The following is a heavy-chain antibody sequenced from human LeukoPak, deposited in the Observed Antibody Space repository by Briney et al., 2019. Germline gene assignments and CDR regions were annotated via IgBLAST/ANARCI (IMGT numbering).Heavy chain of an antibody. J-gene: IGHJ4*02. CDR2: ISGSGGST. V-gene: IGHV3-23*01. CDR1: GFTFSSYA. CDR3: AKVKVVVVVASRAPFDY. D-gene: IGHD2-2*01. Sequence: GGSLRLSCAASGFTFSSYAMSWVRQAPGKGLGWVSAISGSGGSTYYADSVKGRFTISRDNSKNTLYLQMNSLRAEDTAVYYCAKVKVVVVVASRAPFDYWGQGTLVTVSS.